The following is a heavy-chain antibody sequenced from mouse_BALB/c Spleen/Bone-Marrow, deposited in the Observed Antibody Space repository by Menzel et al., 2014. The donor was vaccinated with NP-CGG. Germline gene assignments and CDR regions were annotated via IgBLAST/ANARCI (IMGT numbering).Heavy chain of an antibody. J-gene: IGHJ4*01. CDR1: GFTFSDYY. Sequence: EVMLVESGGGLVQPGGSLRLSCATSGFTFSDYYISWVRQPPGKALEWLGFIRNKAYGDTTEYSTSVKGRFTISRDNSQSIRCLIMNTLRDEDSDTYFCAADIVYESEGAMTMDCRGHGTPVTVSS. CDR3: AADIVYESEGAMTMDC. CDR2: IRNKAYGDTT. V-gene: IGHV7-3*02. D-gene: IGHD2-3*01.